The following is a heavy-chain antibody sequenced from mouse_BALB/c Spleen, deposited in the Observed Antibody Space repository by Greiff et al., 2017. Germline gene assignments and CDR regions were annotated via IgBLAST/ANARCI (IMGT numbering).Heavy chain of an antibody. J-gene: IGHJ2*01. D-gene: IGHD2-4*01. CDR2: IYPGSGST. Sequence: QVQLQQPGAELVTPGTSVSLSCKASGYTFTSYWINWVHLPPGQGLEWIGGIYPGSGSTNYNEKFKSKATLTVDTSSSTAYMQLSSLASEDSALYYCARGDYDEYFDYWGQGTTLTVSS. V-gene: IGHV1-55*01. CDR3: ARGDYDEYFDY. CDR1: GYTFTSYW.